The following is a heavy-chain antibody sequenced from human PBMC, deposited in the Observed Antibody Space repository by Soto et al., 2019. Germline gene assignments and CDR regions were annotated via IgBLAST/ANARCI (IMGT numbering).Heavy chain of an antibody. J-gene: IGHJ6*02. CDR3: ARDYFGSASSD. V-gene: IGHV4-4*07. Sequence: SETLSLTCTVSGGSISSYYWSWIRQPAGKGLELIGRIYGSGSASYNPSLKSRVTMSLDTSKNQFSLKLSSVTAADTALYYCARDYFGSASSDWGQGTTVTVLL. CDR1: GGSISSYY. CDR2: IYGSGSA. D-gene: IGHD3-10*01.